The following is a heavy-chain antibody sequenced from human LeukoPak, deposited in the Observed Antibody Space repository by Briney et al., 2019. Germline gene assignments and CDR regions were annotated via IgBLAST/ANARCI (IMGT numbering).Heavy chain of an antibody. D-gene: IGHD3-10*01. CDR1: GGSISSYY. J-gene: IGHJ4*02. V-gene: IGHV4-59*01. Sequence: MASETLSLTCTVSGGSISSYYWSWIRQPPGKGLEWIGYIYYSGSTNYNPSLKSRVTISVDTSKNQFSLKLSSVTAADTAVYYCARGLPMVRGVTRRSYYFDYWGQGTLVTVSS. CDR2: IYYSGST. CDR3: ARGLPMVRGVTRRSYYFDY.